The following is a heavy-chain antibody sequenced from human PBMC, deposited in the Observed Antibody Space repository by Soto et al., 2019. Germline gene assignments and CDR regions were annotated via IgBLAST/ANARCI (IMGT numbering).Heavy chain of an antibody. Sequence: VGFLRVSCAASGFTFSSYWMHWVRQAPGKGLVWVSRINSDGSSTSYADSVKGRFTISRDNAKNTLYLQMNSLRAEDTAVYYCARDDSSGHFDYWGQGTLVTVSS. J-gene: IGHJ4*02. CDR2: INSDGSST. V-gene: IGHV3-74*01. CDR1: GFTFSSYW. D-gene: IGHD3-22*01. CDR3: ARDDSSGHFDY.